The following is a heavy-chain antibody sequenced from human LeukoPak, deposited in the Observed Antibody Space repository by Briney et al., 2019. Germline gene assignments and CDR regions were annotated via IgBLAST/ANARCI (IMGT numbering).Heavy chain of an antibody. CDR2: IIPIFGTA. CDR3: ARVVVPRNWFDP. J-gene: IGHJ5*02. CDR1: GGTFSSYA. V-gene: IGHV1-69*13. Sequence: SVKVSCKASGGTFSSYAISWVRQAPGQGLEWMGGIIPIFGTANYAQKFQGRVTVTADESTSTAYMELSSLRSEDTAVYYCARVVVPRNWFDPWGQGTLVTVSS. D-gene: IGHD2-15*01.